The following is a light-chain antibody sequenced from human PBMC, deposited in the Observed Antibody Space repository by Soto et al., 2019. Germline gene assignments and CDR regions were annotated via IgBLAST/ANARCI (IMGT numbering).Light chain of an antibody. J-gene: IGKJ3*01. CDR1: QHISSW. Sequence: DIQMTQSPSSVSASVGDRVTFTCRASQHISSWLAWYQQKPGKAPKLLIAAASILQSGVPSRFSGSGYGTDFTLPISSLQPEDFATYFCQQANTFPFTFGPGTRLEIK. V-gene: IGKV1-12*02. CDR3: QQANTFPFT. CDR2: AAS.